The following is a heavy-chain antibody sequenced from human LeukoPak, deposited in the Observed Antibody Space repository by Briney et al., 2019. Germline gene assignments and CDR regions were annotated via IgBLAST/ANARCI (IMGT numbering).Heavy chain of an antibody. CDR2: INHSGST. J-gene: IGHJ4*02. CDR3: ARGDGGYDQYYFDY. V-gene: IGHV4-34*01. CDR1: GGSFSGYY. D-gene: IGHD5-12*01. Sequence: SETLSLTCAVYGGSFSGYYWSWIRQPPGKGLEWIGEINHSGSTNYNPSLKSRVTISVDTSKNQFSLKLSSVTAADTAVYYCARGDGGYDQYYFDYWGQGTLVTVSS.